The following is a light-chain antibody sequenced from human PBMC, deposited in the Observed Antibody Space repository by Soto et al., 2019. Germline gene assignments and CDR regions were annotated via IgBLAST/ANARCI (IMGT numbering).Light chain of an antibody. Sequence: EIVMTQSPATLSVSPGERATLSCRASQSLSSNLAWYQQKPGQAPRLLIYGASTRATGVPARFSGSGSGTEFTLTISSLQSEDLAVYYCQQYNNWWTFGQGTKVEI. V-gene: IGKV3-15*01. CDR1: QSLSSN. CDR2: GAS. CDR3: QQYNNWWT. J-gene: IGKJ1*01.